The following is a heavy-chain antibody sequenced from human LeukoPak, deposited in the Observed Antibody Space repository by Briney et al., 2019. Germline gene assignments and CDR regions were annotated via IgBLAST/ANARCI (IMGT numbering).Heavy chain of an antibody. J-gene: IGHJ4*02. V-gene: IGHV3-7*01. CDR1: GFTFSNYW. CDR3: ASGRQLGY. D-gene: IGHD6-13*01. CDR2: IKEDGSEK. Sequence: GGSLSLSCAASGFTFSNYWMSWVRQAPGKGLEWVANIKEDGSEKYYVDSVKGRFTISRDNARNSLYLQMSSLRAEDTAVYYCASGRQLGYWGQGTLVTVSS.